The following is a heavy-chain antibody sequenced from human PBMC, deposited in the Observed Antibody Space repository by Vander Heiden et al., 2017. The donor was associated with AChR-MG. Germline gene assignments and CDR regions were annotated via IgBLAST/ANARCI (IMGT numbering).Heavy chain of an antibody. V-gene: IGHV1-69*01. J-gene: IGHJ6*02. CDR3: AREFRGDFGNYYYYGMDV. Sequence: QAQLVQSGAEVKKPGSSVKVSCKASGGTFSNYGLNWVRQAPGQGLEWMGGIIPMLDSANDAQKFQGRVTITADESTSTAYMELSSLRSEDTAVYYCAREFRGDFGNYYYYGMDVWGQGTTVTVSS. D-gene: IGHD3-10*01. CDR1: GGTFSNYG. CDR2: IIPMLDSA.